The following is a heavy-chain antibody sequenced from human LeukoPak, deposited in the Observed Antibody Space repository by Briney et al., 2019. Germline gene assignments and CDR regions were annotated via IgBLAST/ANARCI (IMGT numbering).Heavy chain of an antibody. CDR3: ARGGAAAGYWYFDL. Sequence: SQTLSLTCAISGDIVSSNSAAWNWIRQSPSRGLEWLGRTYYRSKWYNDYAVSVKSRITINPDTSKNQFSLQLNSVTPEDTAVYYCARGGAAAGYWYFDLWGRGTLVTVSS. CDR1: GDIVSSNSAA. CDR2: TYYRSKWYN. D-gene: IGHD6-13*01. V-gene: IGHV6-1*01. J-gene: IGHJ2*01.